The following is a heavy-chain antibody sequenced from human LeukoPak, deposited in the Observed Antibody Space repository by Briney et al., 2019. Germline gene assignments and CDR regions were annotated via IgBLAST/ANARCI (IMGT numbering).Heavy chain of an antibody. CDR1: GGSISSSSYY. J-gene: IGHJ5*02. V-gene: IGHV4-39*01. D-gene: IGHD2-15*01. CDR3: GRRVVVAATRAWFDP. Sequence: SETLSLTCTVSGGSISSSSYYWGWIRQPPGKGLEWIGSIYYSGSTYYNPSLKSRVTISVDTSKNQFSLKLSSVTAADTAVYYCGRRVVVAATRAWFDPWGQGTLVTVSS. CDR2: IYYSGST.